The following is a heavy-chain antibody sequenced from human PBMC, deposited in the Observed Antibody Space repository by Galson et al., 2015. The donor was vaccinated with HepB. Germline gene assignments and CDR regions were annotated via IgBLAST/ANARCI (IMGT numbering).Heavy chain of an antibody. Sequence: SLRLSCAASGFTFNSPAMTWVRQAPGKGLEWVSGISGDGGSTFYADSVKGRFSISRDNTKNTLSLQRNSLRAEDTALYYCAKGYGLFDSWGQGTLVPVSS. CDR3: AKGYGLFDS. CDR2: ISGDGGST. D-gene: IGHD5-18*01. CDR1: GFTFNSPA. V-gene: IGHV3-23*01. J-gene: IGHJ5*01.